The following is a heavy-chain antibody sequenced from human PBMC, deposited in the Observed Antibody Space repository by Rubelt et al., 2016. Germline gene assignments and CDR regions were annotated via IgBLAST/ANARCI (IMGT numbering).Heavy chain of an antibody. Sequence: EVQLVESGGGLVQPGGSLRLSCVASEFTFSNYWMHWVRQAPGKGLVWVSRIQSDGSNPNYADSVKGRFIISRDNAKNTLSLEMNSLTTEETARYYCAREAASSGRAGWFGPWGQGTLVTVSS. V-gene: IGHV3-74*01. CDR2: IQSDGSNP. D-gene: IGHD3-22*01. J-gene: IGHJ5*02. CDR3: AREAASSGRAGWFGP. CDR1: EFTFSNYW.